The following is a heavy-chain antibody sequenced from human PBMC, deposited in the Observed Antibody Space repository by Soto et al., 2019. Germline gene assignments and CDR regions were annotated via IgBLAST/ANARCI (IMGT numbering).Heavy chain of an antibody. CDR3: AYYDSSGYYYPY. Sequence: ASVKVSCKASGYTFTSYGISWVRQAPGQGLEWMGWISAYNGNTNYAQKLQGRVTMTTDTSTSTAYMELRSLRFDDTAVYYCAYYDSSGYYYPYWGQGTLVTVSS. V-gene: IGHV1-18*01. CDR1: GYTFTSYG. J-gene: IGHJ4*02. D-gene: IGHD3-22*01. CDR2: ISAYNGNT.